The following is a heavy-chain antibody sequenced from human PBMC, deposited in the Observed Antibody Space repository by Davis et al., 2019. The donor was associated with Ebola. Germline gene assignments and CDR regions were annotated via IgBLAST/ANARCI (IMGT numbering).Heavy chain of an antibody. V-gene: IGHV5-51*01. J-gene: IGHJ6*02. D-gene: IGHD6-13*01. CDR1: GYTFTFHW. Sequence: GESLKISCKGSGYTFTFHWIAWVRQMPEKGLEWMGIIYPGDSDTRYSPSFEGQVTISVDKSISTAYLQWSSLKASDTAIYYCARLARSSWFHGMDVWGQGTTVPVSS. CDR2: IYPGDSDT. CDR3: ARLARSSWFHGMDV.